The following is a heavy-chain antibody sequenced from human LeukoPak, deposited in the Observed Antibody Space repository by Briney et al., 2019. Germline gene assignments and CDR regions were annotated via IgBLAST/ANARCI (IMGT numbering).Heavy chain of an antibody. J-gene: IGHJ3*02. Sequence: GGSLRLSCAASGFTFDDYAMHWVRQAPGKGLEWVSGISGSGGSTYYADSVKGRFTISRDNSKNTLYLQMNSLRAEDTAVYYCAKGFFPYAFDIWGQGTMVTVSS. V-gene: IGHV3-23*01. CDR1: GFTFDDYA. D-gene: IGHD3-3*01. CDR2: ISGSGGST. CDR3: AKGFFPYAFDI.